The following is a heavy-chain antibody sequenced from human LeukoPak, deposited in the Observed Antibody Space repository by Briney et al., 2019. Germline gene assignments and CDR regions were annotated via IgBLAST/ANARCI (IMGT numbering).Heavy chain of an antibody. CDR1: GFTFSTYS. J-gene: IGHJ3*02. D-gene: IGHD3-3*02. V-gene: IGHV3-21*01. CDR2: INNSSSYI. CDR3: ARVSI. Sequence: GGSLRPSCAASGFTFSTYSMHWVRQAPGKGLEWVSSINNSSSYIYYADSVKGRFTISRDNAKNSLYLQMNSLRAEDTAVYYCARVSIWGQGTMVTVSS.